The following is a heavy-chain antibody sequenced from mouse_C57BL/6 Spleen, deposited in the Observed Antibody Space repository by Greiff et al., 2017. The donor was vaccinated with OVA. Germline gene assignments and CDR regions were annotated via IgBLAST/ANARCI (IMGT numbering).Heavy chain of an antibody. D-gene: IGHD1-1*01. CDR2: IDPEDGDT. V-gene: IGHV14-1*01. CDR1: GFNIKDYY. J-gene: IGHJ4*01. CDR3: ARGFITTVVAAGDY. Sequence: VQLKESGAELVRPGASVKLSCTASGFNIKDYYMHWVKQRPEQGLEWIGRIDPEDGDTEYAPKFQGKATMTADTSSNTAYLQLSSLTSEDTAVDYWARGFITTVVAAGDYWGQGTSVTVSS.